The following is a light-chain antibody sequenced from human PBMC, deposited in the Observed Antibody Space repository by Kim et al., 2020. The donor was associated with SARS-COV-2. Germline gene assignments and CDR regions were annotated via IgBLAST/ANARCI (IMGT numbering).Light chain of an antibody. CDR3: CSYRRGSTLGL. V-gene: IGLV2-14*03. CDR1: NSDIGDYNS. CDR2: DVS. J-gene: IGLJ2*01. Sequence: QSITIYCIGTNSDIGDYNSVSWYQQHPGKAPKLVISDVSSRPSGVSNRFSGSKAGNTALLTISGLQTEDEANYYCCSYRRGSTLGLFGGGTQLTVL.